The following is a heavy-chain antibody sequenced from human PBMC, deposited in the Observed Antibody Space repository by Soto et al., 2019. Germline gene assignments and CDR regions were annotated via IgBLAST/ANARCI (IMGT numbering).Heavy chain of an antibody. D-gene: IGHD3-9*01. J-gene: IGHJ6*02. CDR3: ARTLSDILTGYYLYYYGMDV. CDR1: GCSISSGGYS. Sequence: PLETLSLTCAVSGCSISSGGYSWSWIRQPPGKGLEWIGYIYHSGSTYYNPSLKSRVTISVDTSKNQFSLKLSSVTAADTAVYYCARTLSDILTGYYLYYYGMDVWGQGTTVTVSS. V-gene: IGHV4-30-2*01. CDR2: IYHSGST.